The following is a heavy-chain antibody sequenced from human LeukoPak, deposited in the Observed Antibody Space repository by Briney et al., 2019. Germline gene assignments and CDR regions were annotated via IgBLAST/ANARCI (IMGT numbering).Heavy chain of an antibody. Sequence: GRSLRLSCAASGFTFSSYGMHWVRQAPGKGLEWVAVISYDGSNKYYADSVKGRFTISRDNSKNTLYLQMNSLRAEDTAVYYCARGLKWGYYYDSSGYLDYWGQGTLVTVSS. D-gene: IGHD3-22*01. CDR3: ARGLKWGYYYDSSGYLDY. CDR1: GFTFSSYG. CDR2: ISYDGSNK. V-gene: IGHV3-30*19. J-gene: IGHJ4*02.